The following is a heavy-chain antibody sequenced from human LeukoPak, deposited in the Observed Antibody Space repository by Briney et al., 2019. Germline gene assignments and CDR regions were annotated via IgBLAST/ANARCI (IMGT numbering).Heavy chain of an antibody. CDR2: IYYSGST. D-gene: IGHD3-22*01. V-gene: IGHV4-59*11. CDR3: ASGYYVSTFDY. Sequence: SETLSLTCTVSGGSISSHYWSWIRQPPGKGLEWIGYIYYSGSTNHNPSLKSRVTISVDTSKNQFSLKLSSVTAADTAVYYCASGYYVSTFDYWGQGTLVTVSS. CDR1: GGSISSHY. J-gene: IGHJ4*02.